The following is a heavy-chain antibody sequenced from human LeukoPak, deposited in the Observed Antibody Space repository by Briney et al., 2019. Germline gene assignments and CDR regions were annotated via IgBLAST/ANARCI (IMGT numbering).Heavy chain of an antibody. J-gene: IGHJ4*02. CDR3: VREPYCSGGSCYTSGFDC. D-gene: IGHD2-15*01. CDR1: GVTFSRYW. Sequence: GGSLRLSCAASGVTFSRYWMHWVRQAPGKVLVWVSRIKNDGSSTTYADAVKGLFTISRDNAKNTLYLQMNSLRAEDTAVYYCVREPYCSGGSCYTSGFDCWGQGTLVTVSS. CDR2: IKNDGSST. V-gene: IGHV3-74*01.